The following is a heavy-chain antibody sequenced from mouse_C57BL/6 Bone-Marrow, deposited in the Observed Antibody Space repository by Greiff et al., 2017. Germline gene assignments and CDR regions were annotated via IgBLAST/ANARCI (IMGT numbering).Heavy chain of an antibody. J-gene: IGHJ2*01. D-gene: IGHD2-1*01. CDR1: GYSFTGSN. CDR2: INPSTVGT. Sequence: EVQLQESGPELVKPGASVKISCKASGYSFTGSNMNWVKQSPKRSLEWIGRINPSTVGTTYNQKFKAKATLTVDKSSSTAYMQLKSLTSEDSAVYYCARDHYGNYGYFDYWGQGTTLTVSS. V-gene: IGHV1-42*01. CDR3: ARDHYGNYGYFDY.